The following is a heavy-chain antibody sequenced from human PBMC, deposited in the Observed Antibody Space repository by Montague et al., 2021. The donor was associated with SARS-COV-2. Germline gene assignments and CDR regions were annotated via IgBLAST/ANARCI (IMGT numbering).Heavy chain of an antibody. CDR2: IYYSGST. CDR1: GGSISSSSYY. J-gene: IGHJ6*02. D-gene: IGHD6-13*01. Sequence: SETLSLTCTVSGGSISSSSYYWGRIRQPPGKGLEWIGSIYYSGSTYYNPSLKSRVTISVDTSKNQFSLKLSSVTAAGTAVYYCARVGRQQLVRLSGIDVWGQGTTVTVSS. CDR3: ARVGRQQLVRLSGIDV. V-gene: IGHV4-39*07.